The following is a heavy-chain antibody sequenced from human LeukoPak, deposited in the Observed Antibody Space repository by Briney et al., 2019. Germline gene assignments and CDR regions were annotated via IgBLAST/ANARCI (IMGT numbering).Heavy chain of an antibody. CDR1: GGSFSDYY. J-gene: IGHJ6*03. CDR2: INHSGST. V-gene: IGHV4-34*01. CDR3: ARTGYFYSYMVV. Sequence: PSETLSLTCAVYGGSFSDYYWSWIRQPPGKGLEWIGEINHSGSTNYNPSLKSRVTMSVDTSKNQFSLRLTSVTAADTAVYYCARTGYFYSYMVVWGKGTTVTVSS.